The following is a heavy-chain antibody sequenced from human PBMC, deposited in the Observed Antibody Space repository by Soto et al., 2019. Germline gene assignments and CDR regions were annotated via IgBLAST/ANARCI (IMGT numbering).Heavy chain of an antibody. Sequence: GGSLRLSCATSGFTFSSYAMSWVREAPGKGLEWVSTISGSGGSTYYADSVKGRFTISRDNSKNTLYLQMNSLRAEDTAVYYCAKGPGQWLGRTYYFDYWGQGNLVTVSS. CDR3: AKGPGQWLGRTYYFDY. CDR2: ISGSGGST. V-gene: IGHV3-23*01. J-gene: IGHJ4*02. CDR1: GFTFSSYA. D-gene: IGHD6-19*01.